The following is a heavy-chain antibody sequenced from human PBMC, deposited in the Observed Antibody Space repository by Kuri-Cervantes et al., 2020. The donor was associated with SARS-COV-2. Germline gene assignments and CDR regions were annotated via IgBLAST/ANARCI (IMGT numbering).Heavy chain of an antibody. CDR3: AKEASVVPAAEGFDY. Sequence: GESLKISCAASGFTFSSYGMHWVRQAPGKGLVWVSRINPDGSYTNNADSVKGRFTLSRDNAKNMLFLQMNSLRAEDTAVYYCAKEASVVPAAEGFDYWGQGTLVTVSS. D-gene: IGHD2-2*01. V-gene: IGHV3-74*01. CDR1: GFTFSSYG. CDR2: INPDGSYT. J-gene: IGHJ4*02.